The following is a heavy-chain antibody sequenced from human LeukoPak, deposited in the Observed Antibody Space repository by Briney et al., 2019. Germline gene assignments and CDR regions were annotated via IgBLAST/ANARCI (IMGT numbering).Heavy chain of an antibody. CDR1: GYTFTSYG. V-gene: IGHV1-18*01. CDR3: ARDGDYCTNGVCYNSY. Sequence: ASEKVSCKASGYTFTSYGISWVRQAPGQGLEWMGWISAYNGNTNYAQKLQGRVTMTTDTSTSTAYMELRSLRSDDTAVYYCARDGDYCTNGVCYNSYWGQGTLVTVSS. D-gene: IGHD2-8*01. J-gene: IGHJ4*02. CDR2: ISAYNGNT.